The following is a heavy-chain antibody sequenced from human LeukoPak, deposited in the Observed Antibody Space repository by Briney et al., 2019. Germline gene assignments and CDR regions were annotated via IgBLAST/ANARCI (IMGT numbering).Heavy chain of an antibody. V-gene: IGHV4-59*01. CDR3: ARGRGDSRGTSFDS. J-gene: IGHJ4*02. Sequence: PSQTLSLTCTVSGDPISLYYWSWIRHPPGKGLEGIGYIYYTGSTTYNPSLKSRLTISIDTSKNQFSLNLISLTAADTAVYYCARGRGDSRGTSFDSWGQGTLVTVSS. D-gene: IGHD3-22*01. CDR2: IYYTGST. CDR1: GDPISLYY.